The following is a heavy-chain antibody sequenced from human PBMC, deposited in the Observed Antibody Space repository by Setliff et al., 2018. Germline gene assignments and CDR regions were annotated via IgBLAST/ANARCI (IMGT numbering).Heavy chain of an antibody. CDR2: IYPGDSDT. Sequence: GESLKISCKGSGYSFTSYWIGWVRQMPGKGLEWMGIIYPGDSDTRYSPSFQGQVTISAGRSTRTAYLQWSSLKASDTAMYYCARQAIFGSDAFDIWGQGTMVTVSS. V-gene: IGHV5-51*01. CDR1: GYSFTSYW. CDR3: ARQAIFGSDAFDI. J-gene: IGHJ3*02. D-gene: IGHD3-3*01.